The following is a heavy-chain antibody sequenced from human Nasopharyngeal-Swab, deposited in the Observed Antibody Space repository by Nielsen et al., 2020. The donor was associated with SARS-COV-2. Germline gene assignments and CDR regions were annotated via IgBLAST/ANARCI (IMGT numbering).Heavy chain of an antibody. Sequence: WIRQPPGKGLEWVSGISWNSGSIGYADSVKGRFTISRDNAKNSLYLQMNGLRAEDTALYYCAKDLGYDSSGYYGEYYYYGMDVWGQGTTVTVSS. D-gene: IGHD3-22*01. J-gene: IGHJ6*02. CDR2: ISWNSGSI. CDR3: AKDLGYDSSGYYGEYYYYGMDV. V-gene: IGHV3-9*01.